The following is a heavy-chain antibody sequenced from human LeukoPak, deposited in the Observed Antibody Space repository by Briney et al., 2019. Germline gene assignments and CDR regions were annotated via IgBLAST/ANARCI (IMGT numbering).Heavy chain of an antibody. CDR2: INHSGST. J-gene: IGHJ3*02. CDR1: RGSISGYY. D-gene: IGHD3-16*02. CDR3: ARADRNYDYVWGSYRYRAFDI. V-gene: IGHV4-34*01. Sequence: PSETLSLTCAVYRGSISGYYWSWIRQPPGKGLEWIGEINHSGSTIYNPSLKSRVTISVDTSKNQFSLKLSSVTAADTAVYYCARADRNYDYVWGSYRYRAFDIWGQGTMVTVSS.